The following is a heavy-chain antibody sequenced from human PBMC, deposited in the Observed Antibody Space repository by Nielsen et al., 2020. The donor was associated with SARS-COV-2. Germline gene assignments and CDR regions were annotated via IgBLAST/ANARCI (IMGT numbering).Heavy chain of an antibody. D-gene: IGHD6-19*01. J-gene: IGHJ4*02. CDR1: EVTFRSHD. CDR2: IWYDGSNK. V-gene: IGHV3-33*01. CDR3: AREMYSSAWD. Sequence: GGSLRLSCAASEVTFRSHDMQWVRQAPGKGLEWVARIWYDGSNKYYADSVMGRFTITRDNSKNTLYLQMNSLRVEDTAVHYCAREMYSSAWDWGQGTQVTVSS.